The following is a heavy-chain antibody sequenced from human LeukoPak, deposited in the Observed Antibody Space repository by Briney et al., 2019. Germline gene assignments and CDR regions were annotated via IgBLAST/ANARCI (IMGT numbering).Heavy chain of an antibody. D-gene: IGHD3-10*01. CDR1: GYSFNGYY. CDR2: INPNSGGT. Sequence: ASVKVSCKASGYSFNGYYIHWVRQAPGQGLEWMGRINPNSGGTNYAQKFQGRVTMTRDTSINTAYMEVSRLRSDDTAVYYCARQRDSGPNWFDPWGQGTLVIVSS. CDR3: ARQRDSGPNWFDP. J-gene: IGHJ5*02. V-gene: IGHV1-2*06.